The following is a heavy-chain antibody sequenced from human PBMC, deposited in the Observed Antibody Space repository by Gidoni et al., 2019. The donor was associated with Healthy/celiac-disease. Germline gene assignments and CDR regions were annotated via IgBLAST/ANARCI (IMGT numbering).Heavy chain of an antibody. D-gene: IGHD3-9*01. J-gene: IGHJ4*02. CDR1: SSYG. V-gene: IGHV3-30*18. CDR2: ISYDGSNK. CDR3: AKDSGDYDILTGYYLFDY. Sequence: SSYGMHWVRQAPGKGLEWVAVISYDGSNKYYADSVKGRFTISRDNSKNTLYLQMNSLRAEDTAVYYCAKDSGDYDILTGYYLFDYWGQGTLVTVSS.